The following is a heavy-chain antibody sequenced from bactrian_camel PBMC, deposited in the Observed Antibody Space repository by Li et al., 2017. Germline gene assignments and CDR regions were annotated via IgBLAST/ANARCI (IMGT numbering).Heavy chain of an antibody. D-gene: IGHD7*01. Sequence: HVQLVESGGGSAQAGGSLRLSCKLSESHNVDYCMGWYRQATGKEREEVAVIDADGETTYADSVKGRFAISQDNSKRTLWLQMNDLKPEDTAMYYCGADPPATWCRAKDVFGYNGQGTQVTVS. V-gene: IGHV3S55*01. CDR1: ESHNVDYC. CDR3: GADPPATWCRAKDVFGY. CDR2: IDADGET. J-gene: IGHJ6*01.